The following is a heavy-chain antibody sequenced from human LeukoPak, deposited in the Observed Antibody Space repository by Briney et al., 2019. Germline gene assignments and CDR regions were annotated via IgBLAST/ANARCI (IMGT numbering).Heavy chain of an antibody. CDR1: GFTFEDFG. J-gene: IGHJ4*01. V-gene: IGHV3-30*18. CDR2: ISSHGKTK. D-gene: IGHD2-8*01. Sequence: TSLRLSCAASGFTFEDFGMHWVSQAPGKGLEWVAAISSHGKTKHYAASVKGRFTISRDNSKNTLFLQMKSLTTDDTALYYCGKDLGVPEFWGQGTWVTVS. CDR3: GKDLGVPEF.